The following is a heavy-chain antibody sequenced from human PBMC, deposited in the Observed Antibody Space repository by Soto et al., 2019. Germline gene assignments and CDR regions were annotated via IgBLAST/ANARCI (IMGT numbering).Heavy chain of an antibody. J-gene: IGHJ3*01. CDR2: TYYRSKWFH. Sequence: QGQLQQSGPGLVKPSQTLSLTCAISGDSVSSDITSWNWIRQSPSRGLEWLGRTYYRSKWFHDYAASVKSRITINPDTAQNQFSLELNSMTPEGTAVYYCARGNALDVWGQATVVTVSS. CDR1: GDSVSSDITS. V-gene: IGHV6-1*01. CDR3: ARGNALDV. D-gene: IGHD3-10*01.